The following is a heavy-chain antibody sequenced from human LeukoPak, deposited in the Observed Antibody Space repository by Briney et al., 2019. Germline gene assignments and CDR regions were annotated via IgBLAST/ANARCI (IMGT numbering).Heavy chain of an antibody. D-gene: IGHD2-15*01. J-gene: IGHJ4*02. Sequence: SVKVSCKASGFTFTSSAIQWVRQARGQRLEWIGWIVVGSGNTNYAQKFQERVTITRDMSTSTAYMELSSLRSEDTAVYYCAVRVFCSGGSCYSFDYWGQGTLVTVSS. CDR2: IVVGSGNT. CDR3: AVRVFCSGGSCYSFDY. CDR1: GFTFTSSA. V-gene: IGHV1-58*02.